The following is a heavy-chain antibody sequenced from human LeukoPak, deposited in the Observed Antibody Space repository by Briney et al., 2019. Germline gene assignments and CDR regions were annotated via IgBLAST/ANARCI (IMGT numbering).Heavy chain of an antibody. V-gene: IGHV4-4*02. D-gene: IGHD6-19*01. CDR3: ARALGGWYDY. CDR2: IYHSGST. CDR1: GGSISSSNW. Sequence: SETLSLTCAVSGGSISSSNWWSWVRQPPGKGLEWIGEIYHSGSTNYNPSLKSRVTIPVDKSKNQFSLKLSSVTAADTAVYYCARALGGWYDYWGQGTLVTVSS. J-gene: IGHJ4*02.